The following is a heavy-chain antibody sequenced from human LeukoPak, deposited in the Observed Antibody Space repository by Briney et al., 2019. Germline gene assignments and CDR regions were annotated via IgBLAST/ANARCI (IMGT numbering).Heavy chain of an antibody. CDR3: AKDYDDKFDY. D-gene: IGHD3-9*01. J-gene: IGHJ4*02. CDR1: GFSFSSFG. Sequence: GGSLRLSCAASGFSFSSFGMHWVRQAPGKGLEWVAFIRYDGSNKYYADSVKGRFTISRDNSKNTLYLQMNSLRAEDTALYYCAKDYDDKFDYWGQGTLVTVSS. CDR2: IRYDGSNK. V-gene: IGHV3-30*02.